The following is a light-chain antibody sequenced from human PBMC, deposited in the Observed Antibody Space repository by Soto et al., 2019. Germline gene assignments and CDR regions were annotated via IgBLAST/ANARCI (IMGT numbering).Light chain of an antibody. J-gene: IGKJ2*01. CDR2: DAS. CDR3: QQYDNVLFTST. V-gene: IGKV1-33*01. CDR1: QDINKY. Sequence: DIQMTQSPSSLSASVGDRVTITCQASQDINKYLNWYQQKPGKAPKVLIYDASNSETGVPSRFSGSGSGTDLTFTISSLQPEDFATYYCQQYDNVLFTSTFGQGTKVEMK.